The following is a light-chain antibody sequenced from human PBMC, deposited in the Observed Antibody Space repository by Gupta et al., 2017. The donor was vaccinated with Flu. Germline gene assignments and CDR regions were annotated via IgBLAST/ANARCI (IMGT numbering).Light chain of an antibody. V-gene: IGKV3-15*01. CDR1: QSIGTD. Sequence: AFLSLSPGEGATLSCRASQSIGTDLDWYQQKPGQAPRLLIYGASTRATGIPARFSGSGSGTEFTLTISSLQSDDFAVYYCQHNNDWPPFTFGHGTRVDIK. J-gene: IGKJ3*01. CDR3: QHNNDWPPFT. CDR2: GAS.